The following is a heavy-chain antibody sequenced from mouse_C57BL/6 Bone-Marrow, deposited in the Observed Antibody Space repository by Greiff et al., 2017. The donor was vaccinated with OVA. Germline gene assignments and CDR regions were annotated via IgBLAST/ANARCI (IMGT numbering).Heavy chain of an antibody. CDR2: IYPRSGNT. CDR1: GYTFTSYG. CDR3: ARCYYGSSYVYFDV. D-gene: IGHD1-1*01. J-gene: IGHJ1*03. Sequence: QVQLKESGAELARPGASVKLSCKASGYTFTSYGISWVKQRTGQGLEWIGEIYPRSGNTYYNEKFKGKATLTADKSSSTAYMELRSLTSEDSAVYFCARCYYGSSYVYFDVWGTGTTVTVSS. V-gene: IGHV1-81*01.